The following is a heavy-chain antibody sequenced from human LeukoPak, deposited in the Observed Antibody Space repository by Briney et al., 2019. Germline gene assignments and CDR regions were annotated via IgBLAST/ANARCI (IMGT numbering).Heavy chain of an antibody. CDR3: ASDPPYTSSSAW. D-gene: IGHD2-2*01. Sequence: ASVKVSCKASGFTFTSTAVQWVRQARGQRLEWIGWITVGSGNTNYAQMFQERVTLTWDVSTSTAYMVLSSLRSEDTAIYYCASDPPYTSSSAWWGQGTLVTVSS. V-gene: IGHV1-58*01. J-gene: IGHJ4*02. CDR1: GFTFTSTA. CDR2: ITVGSGNT.